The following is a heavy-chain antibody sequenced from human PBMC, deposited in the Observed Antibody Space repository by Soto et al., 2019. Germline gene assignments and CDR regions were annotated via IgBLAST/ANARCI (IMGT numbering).Heavy chain of an antibody. CDR3: ARDSRGWYSY. V-gene: IGHV3-21*01. CDR2: ISSSSSYI. J-gene: IGHJ4*02. Sequence: GASLRLSCAASGFTFSSYSMNWVRQAPGKGLEWVSSISSSSSYIYYADSVKGRFTISRDNAKNSLYLQMNSLRAEDTAVYYCARDSRGWYSYWGQGTLVTVSS. CDR1: GFTFSSYS. D-gene: IGHD6-19*01.